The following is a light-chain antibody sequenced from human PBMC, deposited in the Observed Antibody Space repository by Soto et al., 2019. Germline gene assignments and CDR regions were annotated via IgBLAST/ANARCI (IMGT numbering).Light chain of an antibody. CDR2: DVT. CDR1: GSDIAVYDF. Sequence: QSALTQPPSASGSPGQSVTISCAGSGSDIAVYDFVSWYQQHPGTAPKLIIYDVTKRPSGVPDRFSGSKSASTASLTVSGLPDEDEDDYYCSSYAGSNTLVFGGGTKLTVL. CDR3: SSYAGSNTLV. V-gene: IGLV2-8*01. J-gene: IGLJ2*01.